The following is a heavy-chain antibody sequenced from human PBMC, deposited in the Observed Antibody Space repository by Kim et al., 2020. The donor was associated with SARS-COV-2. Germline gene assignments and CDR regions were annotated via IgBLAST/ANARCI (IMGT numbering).Heavy chain of an antibody. D-gene: IGHD4-17*01. J-gene: IGHJ6*02. V-gene: IGHV3-30*04. CDR2: ISYDGSNK. Sequence: GGSLRLSCAASGFTFSSYAMHWVRQAPGKGLEWVAVISYDGSNKYYADSVKGRFTISRDNSKNTLYLQMNSLRAEDTAVYYCAGYGDYENYYYYYGMDVWGQGTTVTVSS. CDR1: GFTFSSYA. CDR3: AGYGDYENYYYYYGMDV.